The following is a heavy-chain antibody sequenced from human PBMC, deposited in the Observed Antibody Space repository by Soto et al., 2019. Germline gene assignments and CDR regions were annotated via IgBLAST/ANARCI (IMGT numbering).Heavy chain of an antibody. J-gene: IGHJ6*02. V-gene: IGHV1-69*05. Sequence: QVQLVQSGAEVKKPGSSVKVSCKASGGTFSSYAISWVRQAPGQGLEWMGGIIPICGTANYAQKFQGRVSLTPDESTSSGYMQLSSLRSEDTAVYYCATPHGPWGATTYGMDVWGQGTTVTVSS. CDR3: ATPHGPWGATTYGMDV. CDR1: GGTFSSYA. CDR2: IIPICGTA. D-gene: IGHD1-26*01.